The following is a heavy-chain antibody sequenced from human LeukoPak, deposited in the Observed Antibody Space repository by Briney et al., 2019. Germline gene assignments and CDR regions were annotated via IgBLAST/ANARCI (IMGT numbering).Heavy chain of an antibody. Sequence: GGSLRLSCSASGFSFSDHYMSWIRQAPGKGLEWISYISQRGDHIFYADSVKGRFTVSRDDAKNLLYLQMNSLRAEDTAVYYCAIIVVVPAALDYWGQGTLVTVSS. J-gene: IGHJ4*02. D-gene: IGHD2-2*01. V-gene: IGHV3-11*01. CDR2: ISQRGDHI. CDR3: AIIVVVPAALDY. CDR1: GFSFSDHY.